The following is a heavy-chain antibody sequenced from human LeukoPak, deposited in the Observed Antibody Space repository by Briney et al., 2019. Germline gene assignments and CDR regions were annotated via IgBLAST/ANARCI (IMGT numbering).Heavy chain of an antibody. J-gene: IGHJ4*02. CDR3: ARVEVNYYGSGSYYLYFDY. D-gene: IGHD3-10*01. V-gene: IGHV4-34*01. Sequence: PSETLSLTCAVYGGSFSGYYWSWIRQPPGKGLEWIGEINHSGSTNYNPSLKSRVTISVDTSKNQFSLKLSSVTAADTAVYYCARVEVNYYGSGSYYLYFDYWGQGTLVTVSS. CDR1: GGSFSGYY. CDR2: INHSGST.